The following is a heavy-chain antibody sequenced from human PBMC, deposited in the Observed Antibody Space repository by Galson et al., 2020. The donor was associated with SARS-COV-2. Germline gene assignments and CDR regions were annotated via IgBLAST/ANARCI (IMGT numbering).Heavy chain of an antibody. Sequence: SETLSLTCAVSGGSISNHYWNWIRQPPGKGLEWIGYIYYTGSPNYSPSLKSRVTISVDTSNNQISLKLSSVTAADTAVYYCARGAWYFDLWGRGTLVTVSS. J-gene: IGHJ2*01. CDR1: GGSISNHY. V-gene: IGHV4-59*11. CDR2: IYYTGSP. CDR3: ARGAWYFDL.